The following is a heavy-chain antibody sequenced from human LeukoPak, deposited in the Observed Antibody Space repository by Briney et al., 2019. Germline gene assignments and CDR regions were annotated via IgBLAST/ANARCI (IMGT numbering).Heavy chain of an antibody. J-gene: IGHJ4*02. D-gene: IGHD3-22*01. CDR2: IIPILGIA. V-gene: IGHV1-69*04. CDR3: ARVAYDSSAQLAY. Sequence: SVKVSCKASGGTFSSYAISWVRQAPGQGLEWMGRIIPILGIASYAQKFQGRVTMTRDSSTSTVYMELSSLRSEDTAVYYCARVAYDSSAQLAYWGQGTLVAVSS. CDR1: GGTFSSYA.